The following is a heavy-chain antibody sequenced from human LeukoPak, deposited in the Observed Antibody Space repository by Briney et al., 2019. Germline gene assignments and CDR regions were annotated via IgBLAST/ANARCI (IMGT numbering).Heavy chain of an antibody. CDR1: GGSFNGYY. J-gene: IGHJ4*02. D-gene: IGHD6-19*01. CDR2: INHSGST. V-gene: IGHV4-34*01. CDR3: ATASQWLVQDFDY. Sequence: SETLSLTCAVYGGSFNGYYWGWIRQPPGKGLEWSGEINHSGSTNYNPSLKSRVTISVDTSKNQFSLKLSSVTAADTAVYYCATASQWLVQDFDYWGQGTLVTVSS.